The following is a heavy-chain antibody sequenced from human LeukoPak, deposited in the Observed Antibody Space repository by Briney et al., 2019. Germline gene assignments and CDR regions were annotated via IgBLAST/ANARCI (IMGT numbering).Heavy chain of an antibody. Sequence: GGSLRLSCAVSGSTFSSYSMNWVRQAPGKGLEWVSYISSSSSTIYYADSVKGRFTISRDNAKNSLYLQMNSLRAEDTAVYYCARGRDGYNSPFVYWSQGTLVTVSS. J-gene: IGHJ4*02. CDR1: GSTFSSYS. D-gene: IGHD5-24*01. CDR3: ARGRDGYNSPFVY. CDR2: ISSSSSTI. V-gene: IGHV3-48*01.